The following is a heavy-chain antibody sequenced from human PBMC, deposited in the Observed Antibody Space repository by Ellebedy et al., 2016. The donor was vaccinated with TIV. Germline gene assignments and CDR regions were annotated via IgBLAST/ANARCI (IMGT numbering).Heavy chain of an antibody. CDR3: AKRDFFGVDTLTFDS. J-gene: IGHJ4*02. CDR2: ISGSATNT. CDR1: GFTFRSNA. D-gene: IGHD3-3*01. V-gene: IGHV3-23*01. Sequence: GESLKISCVASGFTFRSNAMSWVRQASGKGLEWVSAISGSATNTNYADSVKGRFTISRDNSKNTVYLQMNSLRAEDTAVYYCAKRDFFGVDTLTFDSWGQGIPVTVSS.